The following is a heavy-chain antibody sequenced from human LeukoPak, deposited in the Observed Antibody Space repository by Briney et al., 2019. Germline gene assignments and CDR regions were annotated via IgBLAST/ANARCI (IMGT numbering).Heavy chain of an antibody. V-gene: IGHV1-18*01. Sequence: ASVKVSCKASGHTFTSIGISGVGQAPAQGLDGVGWLSAYNGNTNYAQKLQGRVTMTTDTSTSTAYMELRSLRSDDTAVYYCARGGGCSGGSCYSGGYYYYYHMDLWGKGTTVTVSS. D-gene: IGHD2-15*01. CDR3: ARGGGCSGGSCYSGGYYYYYHMDL. J-gene: IGHJ6*03. CDR2: LSAYNGNT. CDR1: GHTFTSIG.